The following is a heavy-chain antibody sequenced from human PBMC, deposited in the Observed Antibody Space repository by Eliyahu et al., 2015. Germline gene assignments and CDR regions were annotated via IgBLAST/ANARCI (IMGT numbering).Heavy chain of an antibody. J-gene: IGHJ6*02. CDR1: GXSXXGYY. V-gene: IGHV4-34*01. D-gene: IGHD6-6*01. CDR3: ARVRGRIAARPFGMDV. Sequence: QVQLXQWGXGXLKPSETLSLTCAVXGXSXXGYYWSWIRQPPGKGLEWIGEINHSGSTNYNPSLKSRVTISVDTSKNQFSLKLSSVTAADTAVYYCARVRGRIAARPFGMDVWGQGTTVTVSS. CDR2: INHSGST.